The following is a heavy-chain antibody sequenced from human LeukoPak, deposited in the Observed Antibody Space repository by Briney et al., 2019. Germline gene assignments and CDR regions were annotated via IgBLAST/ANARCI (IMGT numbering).Heavy chain of an antibody. CDR1: GYTFTNYV. J-gene: IGHJ6*04. Sequence: ASVKVSCKASGYTFTNYVMHWVRQAPGQRLEWMGWSNGGNGNTKYSQKFQGRVTITRDTSASTAYMELGSLRSEDTAVYYCARDPLFCSGGSCIPYYYGLDVWGKGTTVTVSS. V-gene: IGHV1-3*01. CDR2: SNGGNGNT. CDR3: ARDPLFCSGGSCIPYYYGLDV. D-gene: IGHD2-15*01.